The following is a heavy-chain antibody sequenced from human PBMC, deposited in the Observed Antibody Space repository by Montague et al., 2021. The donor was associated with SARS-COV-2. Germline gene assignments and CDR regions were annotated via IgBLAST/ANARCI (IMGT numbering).Heavy chain of an antibody. D-gene: IGHD3-10*01. Sequence: SETLSLTCTVSGGSINGSNYYWGWIRQPPGKGLEWIGSMYYSGSTYYNPSLKSRVTISVDTSKNQFSLKLSSVTAADTAVYYCACGEITTRGLIYYYGMDVWGQGTTVTVSS. CDR3: ACGEITTRGLIYYYGMDV. CDR2: MYYSGST. V-gene: IGHV4-39*07. J-gene: IGHJ6*02. CDR1: GGSINGSNYY.